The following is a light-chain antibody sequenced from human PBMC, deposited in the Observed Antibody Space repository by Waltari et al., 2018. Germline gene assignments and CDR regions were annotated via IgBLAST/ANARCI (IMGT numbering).Light chain of an antibody. CDR3: QQFHDLPYT. V-gene: IGKV1-33*01. CDR1: EDITRY. Sequence: IQMTHSLSSPSASVGDRDSLTCQPSEDITRYLNWYQHKPGKAPKLLIYDSSNLETGVPSRFSGSGSGTDFTFTITSLQPEDVATYFCQQFHDLPYTFGRGTNLEIK. CDR2: DSS. J-gene: IGKJ2*01.